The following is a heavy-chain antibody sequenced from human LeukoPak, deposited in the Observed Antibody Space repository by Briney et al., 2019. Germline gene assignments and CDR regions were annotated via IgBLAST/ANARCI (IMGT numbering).Heavy chain of an antibody. D-gene: IGHD6-25*01. CDR1: GYSFTSYW. Sequence: GESLKISCKGSGYSFTSYWIGWVRQMPGKGLEWMGIIYPGDSDTRYSPSFQGQVTISADKSIGTAYLQWSGLKASDTAMYYCARCPDYHSSVGWFDPWGQGTLVTVSS. CDR3: ARCPDYHSSVGWFDP. J-gene: IGHJ5*02. CDR2: IYPGDSDT. V-gene: IGHV5-51*01.